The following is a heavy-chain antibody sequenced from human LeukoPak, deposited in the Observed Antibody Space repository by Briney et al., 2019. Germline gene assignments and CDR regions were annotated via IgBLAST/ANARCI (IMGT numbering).Heavy chain of an antibody. CDR3: ARGGDFWSGYKTHEYGLDV. CDR2: ISYDRSKK. Sequence: GGSLRLSCAASGFTFSSYAMHWVRQAPGKGLEWVAVISYDRSKKYHADSVKGRFTISRDNSNKMQYLEMDSLRADDTAVYYCARGGDFWSGYKTHEYGLDVWGQGTTVTVSS. J-gene: IGHJ6*02. D-gene: IGHD3-3*01. CDR1: GFTFSSYA. V-gene: IGHV3-30-3*01.